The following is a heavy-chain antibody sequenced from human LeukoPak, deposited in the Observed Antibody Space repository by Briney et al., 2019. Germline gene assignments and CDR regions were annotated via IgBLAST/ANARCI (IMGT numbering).Heavy chain of an antibody. J-gene: IGHJ4*02. CDR2: IYYSGST. CDR1: GGSISSYY. D-gene: IGHD2-2*01. Sequence: SETLSLTCTVSGGSISSYYWSWIRQPPGKGLEWIGYIYYSGSTNYNPSLKSRVTISVDTSKNQFSLKLSSVTAADTAVYYCASVRYCSSTSCYWDYFDCWGQGTLVTVSS. V-gene: IGHV4-59*08. CDR3: ASVRYCSSTSCYWDYFDC.